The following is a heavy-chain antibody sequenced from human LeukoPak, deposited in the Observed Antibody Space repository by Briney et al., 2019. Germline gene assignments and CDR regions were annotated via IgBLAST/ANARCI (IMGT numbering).Heavy chain of an antibody. Sequence: PSETLSLTCTVSGGSISSYYWSWIRQPPGKGLEWIGHIDSSGTTNYNPSLKSRVTISVDTSKNQFSLKLSSVTAADTAVYYCARRRYGSGKVNTFDYWGQGTLVTVSS. CDR2: IDSSGTT. V-gene: IGHV4-59*12. CDR1: GGSISSYY. D-gene: IGHD3-10*01. CDR3: ARRRYGSGKVNTFDY. J-gene: IGHJ4*02.